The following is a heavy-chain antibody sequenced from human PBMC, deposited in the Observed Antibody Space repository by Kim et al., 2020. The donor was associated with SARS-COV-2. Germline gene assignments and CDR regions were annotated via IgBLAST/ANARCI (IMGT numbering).Heavy chain of an antibody. D-gene: IGHD3-22*01. V-gene: IGHV5-10-1*01. J-gene: IGHJ4*02. CDR2: IDPSDSYT. CDR1: GYSFTSYW. Sequence: GESLKISCKGSGYSFTSYWISWVRQMPGKGLEWMGRIDPSDSYTNYSPSFQGHVTISADKSISTAYLQWSSLKASDTAMYYCARRPDYYDSSGHKGGVDYWGQGTLVTVSS. CDR3: ARRPDYYDSSGHKGGVDY.